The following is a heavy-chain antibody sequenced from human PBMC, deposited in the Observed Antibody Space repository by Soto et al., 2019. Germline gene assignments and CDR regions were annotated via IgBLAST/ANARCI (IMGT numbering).Heavy chain of an antibody. CDR1: GGSISSYC. CDR3: AGDYGSGNHFDY. CDR2: IYYSGST. J-gene: IGHJ4*02. D-gene: IGHD3-10*01. V-gene: IGHV4-59*05. Sequence: SETLSLTCTVSGGSISSYCWSWIRQPPGKGLEWIGSIYYSGSTYYNPSLKSRVTISVDTSKNQFSLKLSSVTAADTAVYYCAGDYGSGNHFDYWGQGTLVTVSS.